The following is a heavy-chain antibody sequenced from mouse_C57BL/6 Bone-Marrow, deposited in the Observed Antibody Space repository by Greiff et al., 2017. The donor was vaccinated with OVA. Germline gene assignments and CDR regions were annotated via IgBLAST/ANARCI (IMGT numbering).Heavy chain of an antibody. Sequence: QVQLQQSGAELLRPGASVKLSCKASGYTFTDYYINWVKQRPGQGLEWIARIYPGSGNTYYNEKFKGKATLTAEKSSSTAYMQLSSLTSEDSAVYFCARKNSSGPYAMDYWGQGTSVTVSS. D-gene: IGHD3-2*02. CDR1: GYTFTDYY. V-gene: IGHV1-76*01. CDR2: IYPGSGNT. J-gene: IGHJ4*01. CDR3: ARKNSSGPYAMDY.